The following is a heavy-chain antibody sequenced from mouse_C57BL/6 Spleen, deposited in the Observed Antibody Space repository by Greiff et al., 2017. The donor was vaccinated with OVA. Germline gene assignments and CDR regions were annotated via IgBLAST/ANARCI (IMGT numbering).Heavy chain of an antibody. V-gene: IGHV2-9-1*01. D-gene: IGHD2-2*01. CDR3: ARNLLGLHWYFDV. CDR2: IWTGGGT. Sequence: VKLMESGPGLVAPSQSLSITCTVSGFSLTSSAISWVRQPPGKGLEWLGVIWTGGGTNYNSALKSRLSISKDNSKSQVFLKMNRLQTDDTARYYCARNLLGLHWYFDVWGTGTTVTVSS. CDR1: GFSLTSSA. J-gene: IGHJ1*03.